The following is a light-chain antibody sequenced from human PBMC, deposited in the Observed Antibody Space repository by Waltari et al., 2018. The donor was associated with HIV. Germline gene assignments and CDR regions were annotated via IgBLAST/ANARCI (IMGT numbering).Light chain of an antibody. CDR2: WAS. J-gene: IGKJ4*01. Sequence: RATINCKSSQSVLYSSNNKNYLAWYQQKPGQPPKLLIYWASTRESGVPDRFSGSGSGTDFTLTISSLQAEDVAVYYCQQYYSTPLTFGGGTKVEIK. V-gene: IGKV4-1*01. CDR1: QSVLYSSNNKNY. CDR3: QQYYSTPLT.